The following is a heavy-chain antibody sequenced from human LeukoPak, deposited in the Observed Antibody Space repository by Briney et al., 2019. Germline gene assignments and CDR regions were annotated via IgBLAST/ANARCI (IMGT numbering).Heavy chain of an antibody. J-gene: IGHJ4*02. CDR2: ISLRGRT. CDR3: SRLDGKVEMAIDY. Sequence: PSGTLSLTCGVSGGPITTTNFWSWVRQPPGGGLEWIGEISLRGRTQYNPSLKSRVTISVDTSKNQFSLKLSSVTAADTAVYSCSRLDGKVEMAIDYWGQGTLVTVSS. V-gene: IGHV4-4*02. D-gene: IGHD5-24*01. CDR1: GGPITTTNF.